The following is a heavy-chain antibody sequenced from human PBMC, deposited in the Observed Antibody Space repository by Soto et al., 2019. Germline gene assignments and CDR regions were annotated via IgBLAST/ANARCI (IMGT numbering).Heavy chain of an antibody. CDR3: ATYSSSTAFDY. CDR1: GGTFSSYA. D-gene: IGHD6-6*01. J-gene: IGHJ4*02. CDR2: IILIFGTA. Sequence: ASVKVSCKASGGTFSSYAISWVRQAPGQGLEWMGGIILIFGTANYAQKFQGRVTITADESTSTAYMELSSLRSEDTAVYYCATYSSSTAFDYWGQGTLVTVSS. V-gene: IGHV1-69*13.